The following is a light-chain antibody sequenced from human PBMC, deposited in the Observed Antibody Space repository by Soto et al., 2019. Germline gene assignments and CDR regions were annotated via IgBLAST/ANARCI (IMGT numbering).Light chain of an antibody. CDR1: QSISSW. V-gene: IGKV1-5*01. CDR2: DAS. J-gene: IGKJ1*01. Sequence: DIQMTHSPSTLSASVGDRVTITCRASQSISSWLAWYQQKPGKAPKLLIYDASSLESGVPSRFSGGGSGTEFSLTISSLQPDDFATYYCQQYNYFWAFGQGTKVDIK. CDR3: QQYNYFWA.